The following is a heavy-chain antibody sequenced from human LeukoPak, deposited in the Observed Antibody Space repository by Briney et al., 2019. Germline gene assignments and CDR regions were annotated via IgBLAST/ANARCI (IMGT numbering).Heavy chain of an antibody. J-gene: IGHJ6*03. CDR3: AREYRELPELYYYYYLDD. V-gene: IGHV3-48*03. Sequence: GGSVRLSCAASGFTFNCYEMNWLRQAPGKGRVWVSYISSSGNTIYSADPVKGRFTISRDNAKNSLYLQMNSLRAEDTAVYYSAREYRELPELYYYYYLDDWGKGTTVTVSS. CDR1: GFTFNCYE. D-gene: IGHD2-15*01. CDR2: ISSSGNTI.